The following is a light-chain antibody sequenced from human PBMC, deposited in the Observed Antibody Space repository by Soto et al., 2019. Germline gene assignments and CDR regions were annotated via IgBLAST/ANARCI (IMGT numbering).Light chain of an antibody. CDR3: QQSYSIPWT. CDR2: AAS. V-gene: IGKV1-39*01. Sequence: DIQMTQSPSFLSASVGDRVTITFRASQSISSYLNWYQQKPGKAPKVLIYAASSLQSGVPSRFSGSGSGTDFTLTISSLQPEDFATYYCQQSYSIPWTFGQGTKVDIK. J-gene: IGKJ1*01. CDR1: QSISSY.